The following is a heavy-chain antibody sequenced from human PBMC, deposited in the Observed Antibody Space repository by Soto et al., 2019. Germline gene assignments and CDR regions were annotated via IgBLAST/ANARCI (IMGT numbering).Heavy chain of an antibody. J-gene: IGHJ6*02. V-gene: IGHV1-8*01. Sequence: ASVKVSCKASGYTFTNYDINWVRQASGQGLEWMGWMNSNLGNTAYAQKFQGRVTMTRNNSIETAYMELSSLRSEDTAVYYCAKVYITILGPEGMDVWGQGTTVTVSS. CDR3: AKVYITILGPEGMDV. D-gene: IGHD3-3*01. CDR1: GYTFTNYD. CDR2: MNSNLGNT.